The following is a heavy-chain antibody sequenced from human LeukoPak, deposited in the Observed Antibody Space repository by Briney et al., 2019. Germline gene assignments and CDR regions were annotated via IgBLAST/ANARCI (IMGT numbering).Heavy chain of an antibody. CDR1: GGTFSSYA. V-gene: IGHV1-69*13. CDR2: IIPIFGTA. CDR3: VRAGGDDILTGYPYYYGMDV. Sequence: ASVKVSCKASGGTFSSYAISWVRQAPGQGLEWMGGIIPIFGTANYAQKFQGRVTITADESTSTAYMELSSLRSEDTAVYYCVRAGGDDILTGYPYYYGMDVWGKGTTVTVSS. D-gene: IGHD3-9*01. J-gene: IGHJ6*04.